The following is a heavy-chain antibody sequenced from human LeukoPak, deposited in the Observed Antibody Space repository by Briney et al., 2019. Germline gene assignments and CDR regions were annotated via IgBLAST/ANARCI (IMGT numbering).Heavy chain of an antibody. CDR3: ARGEYQLLYVLSY. V-gene: IGHV3-21*01. Sequence: PGGSLRLSCAASGFTFSSYSMNWVRQAPGKGLEWVSSISSSSSYIYYADSVKGGFTISRDNAKKSLSLQMNSLRAEGTAVYYCARGEYQLLYVLSYWGEGALVTVSS. D-gene: IGHD2-2*02. CDR2: ISSSSSYI. CDR1: GFTFSSYS. J-gene: IGHJ4*02.